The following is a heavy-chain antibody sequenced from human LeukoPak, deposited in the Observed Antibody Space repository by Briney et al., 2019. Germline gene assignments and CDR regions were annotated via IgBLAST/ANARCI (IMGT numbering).Heavy chain of an antibody. J-gene: IGHJ6*03. Sequence: PGGSLRLSCAASGFTFSNAWMNWVRQAPGKGLEWVSSISSSSSYIYYADSVKGRFTISRDNAKNSLYLQMNSLRAEDTAVYYCARDPRQGTMVRGVIISYMDVWGKGTTVTVSS. CDR3: ARDPRQGTMVRGVIISYMDV. CDR1: GFTFSNAW. D-gene: IGHD3-10*01. CDR2: ISSSSSYI. V-gene: IGHV3-21*01.